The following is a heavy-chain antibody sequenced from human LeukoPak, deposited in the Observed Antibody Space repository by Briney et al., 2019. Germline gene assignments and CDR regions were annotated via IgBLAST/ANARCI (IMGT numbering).Heavy chain of an antibody. CDR2: ISWNSGSI. J-gene: IGHJ4*02. CDR3: ARKYSSGHDY. Sequence: QPGGSLRLSCAASGFTFDDYAMHWVRHAPGKGLEWVSGISWNSGSIGYADSVKGRFTISRDNAKSSLYLQMNSLRAEDTAVYYCARKYSSGHDYWGQGTLVTVSS. V-gene: IGHV3-9*01. D-gene: IGHD6-19*01. CDR1: GFTFDDYA.